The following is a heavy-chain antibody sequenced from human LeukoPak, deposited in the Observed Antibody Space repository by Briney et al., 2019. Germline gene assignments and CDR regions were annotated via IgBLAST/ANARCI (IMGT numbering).Heavy chain of an antibody. CDR3: AELGITMIGGV. CDR1: GFTLDNYN. CDR2: IRGYSSYI. Sequence: GGSLRLSCAASGFTLDNYNFNWVRQAPGKGLEWVASIRGYSSYIHYADSVKGRFTISRDDAKKSLYLQMNSLRAEDTAVYYCAELGITMIGGVWGKGTTVTISS. J-gene: IGHJ6*04. V-gene: IGHV3-21*01. D-gene: IGHD3-10*02.